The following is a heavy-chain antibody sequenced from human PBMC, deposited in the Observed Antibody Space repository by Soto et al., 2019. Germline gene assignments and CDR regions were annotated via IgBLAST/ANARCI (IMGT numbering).Heavy chain of an antibody. CDR3: ARASYYGSGSYEYGMDV. D-gene: IGHD3-10*01. Sequence: ASVKVSCKASGCTFRGYYIHWLRQAPADGLEWMGGIIPNFGTANYAQKFQGRVTITADKSTSTAYMELSSLRSEDTAVYYCARASYYGSGSYEYGMDVWGQGTTVTVSS. V-gene: IGHV1-69*06. CDR1: GCTFRGYY. CDR2: IIPNFGTA. J-gene: IGHJ6*02.